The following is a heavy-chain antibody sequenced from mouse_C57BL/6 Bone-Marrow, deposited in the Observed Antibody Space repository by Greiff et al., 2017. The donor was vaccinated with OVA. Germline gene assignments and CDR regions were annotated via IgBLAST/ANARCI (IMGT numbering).Heavy chain of an antibody. D-gene: IGHD4-1*01. CDR1: GFTFSSYA. CDR3: TRDRAWDLDWYFDV. J-gene: IGHJ1*03. V-gene: IGHV5-9-1*02. CDR2: ISSGGDYI. Sequence: EVKVVESGEGLVKPGGSLKLSCAASGFTFSSYAMSWVRQTPEKRLEWVAYISSGGDYIYYAHTVKGRFTISRDHARNTLYLQMSSLKSEDTAMYCCTRDRAWDLDWYFDVWGTGTTVTVSS.